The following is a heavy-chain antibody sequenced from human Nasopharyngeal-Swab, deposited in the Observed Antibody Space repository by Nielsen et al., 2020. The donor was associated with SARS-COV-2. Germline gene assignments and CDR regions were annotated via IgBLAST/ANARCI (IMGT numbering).Heavy chain of an antibody. D-gene: IGHD5-18*01. Sequence: GGSLRLSCAASGFTFSSYGMHWVRQAPGKGLEWVAVISYDGSNKYYADSVKGRFTISRDNSKNTLYLQMNSLRAGDTAVYYCARAIRGYSSYYFDYWGQGTLVTVSS. CDR1: GFTFSSYG. J-gene: IGHJ4*02. CDR2: ISYDGSNK. CDR3: ARAIRGYSSYYFDY. V-gene: IGHV3-30*03.